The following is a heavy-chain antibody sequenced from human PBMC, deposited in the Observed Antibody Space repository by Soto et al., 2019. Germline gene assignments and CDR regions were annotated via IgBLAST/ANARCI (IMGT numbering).Heavy chain of an antibody. CDR3: ARALDSSLFDY. D-gene: IGHD6-6*01. J-gene: IGHJ4*02. Sequence: LRLSCAASGFTVSSNYMSWVRQAPGKGLEWVSVIYSGGSTYYADSVKGRFTISRDNSKNTLYLQMNSLRAEDTAVYYCARALDSSLFDYWGQGTLVTVSS. V-gene: IGHV3-53*01. CDR1: GFTVSSNY. CDR2: IYSGGST.